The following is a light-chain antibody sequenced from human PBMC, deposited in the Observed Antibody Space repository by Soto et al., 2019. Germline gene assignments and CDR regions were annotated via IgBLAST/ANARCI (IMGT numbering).Light chain of an antibody. J-gene: IGKJ1*01. Sequence: EIVLTQSPGALSLSPGARATLSGRASQSVSSSYLAWYQQKPGQAPRLLIYGASSRATGIPDRFSGSGSGTDFTLTISRLEPEDFAVYYCQQYDSSPKTFGQGTKVDIK. CDR2: GAS. CDR3: QQYDSSPKT. CDR1: QSVSSSY. V-gene: IGKV3-20*01.